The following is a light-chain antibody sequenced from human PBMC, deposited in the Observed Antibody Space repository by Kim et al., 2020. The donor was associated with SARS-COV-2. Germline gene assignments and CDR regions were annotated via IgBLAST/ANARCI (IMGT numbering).Light chain of an antibody. CDR3: CSYAGYYTLV. CDR1: ISDVGGYNY. J-gene: IGLJ3*02. CDR2: DVS. V-gene: IGLV2-11*01. Sequence: QSALTQPRSVSGSPGQSVTISCTGTISDVGGYNYVSWYQQYPGKAPKLMIYDVSKRPSGVPDRFSGSKSGNTASLTISGLQAEDEADYYCCSYAGYYTLVFGGGTKLTVL.